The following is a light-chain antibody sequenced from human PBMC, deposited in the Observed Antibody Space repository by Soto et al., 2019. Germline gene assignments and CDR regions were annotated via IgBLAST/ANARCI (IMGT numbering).Light chain of an antibody. V-gene: IGKV3D-20*01. J-gene: IGKJ4*01. CDR3: QQYGTSPLT. Sequence: EIVLTQSPATLSLSPGESATLSCGASQTLSSSSLAWYQQKPGLAPRLLIYDASNRATGIPDRFSGSGSGPEFTLTISRLEPEDFAMYYCQQYGTSPLTFGGGTKVEIK. CDR2: DAS. CDR1: QTLSSSS.